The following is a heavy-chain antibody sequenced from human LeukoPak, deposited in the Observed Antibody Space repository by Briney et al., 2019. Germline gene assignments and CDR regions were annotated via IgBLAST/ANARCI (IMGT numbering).Heavy chain of an antibody. CDR3: ARIRSSGWTYYYYYYMDV. CDR2: IYYSGST. J-gene: IGHJ6*03. Sequence: SETLSLTCTVSGGSISSSSYYWGWIRQPPGKGLEWIGSIYYSGSTYYNPSLKSRVTISVATSKNQFSLKLSSVTAADTAVYYCARIRSSGWTYYYYYYMDVWGKGTTVTVSS. D-gene: IGHD6-19*01. V-gene: IGHV4-39*07. CDR1: GGSISSSSYY.